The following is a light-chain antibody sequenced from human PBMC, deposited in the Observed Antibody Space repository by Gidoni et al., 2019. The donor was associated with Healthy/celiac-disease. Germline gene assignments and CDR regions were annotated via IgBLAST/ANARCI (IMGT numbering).Light chain of an antibody. CDR3: QQYYSYPRT. J-gene: IGKJ3*01. CDR1: QGISSY. Sequence: AIRLTQSPSSLSASTGDRVTITCRASQGISSYVAWYQQKPGKGPKLLIYAASTLQSGVPSRFGGSGSRTDFTLTISCLQSEDFATYYCQQYYSYPRTFGPGTKVEIK. CDR2: AAS. V-gene: IGKV1-8*01.